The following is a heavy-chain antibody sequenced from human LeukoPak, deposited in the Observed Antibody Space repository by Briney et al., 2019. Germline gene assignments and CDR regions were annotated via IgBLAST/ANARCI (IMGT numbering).Heavy chain of an antibody. D-gene: IGHD3-16*01. CDR2: ISSSSSYT. J-gene: IGHJ4*02. CDR1: GFTFSDYY. Sequence: PGGSLRLSCAASGFTFSDYYMSWTRQAPGKGLEWVSYISSSSSYTNYADSVKGRFTISRDNAKNSLYLQMNSLRAEDTAVYYCARLIIVATNFDYWGQGTLVTVSS. V-gene: IGHV3-11*06. CDR3: ARLIIVATNFDY.